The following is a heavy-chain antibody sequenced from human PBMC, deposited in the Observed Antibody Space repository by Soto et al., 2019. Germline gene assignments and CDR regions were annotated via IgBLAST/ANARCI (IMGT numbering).Heavy chain of an antibody. V-gene: IGHV6-1*01. CDR3: AAGLVYYYYYGMDV. CDR2: TYYRSKWYN. Sequence: SQTLSLTCAVSGDSVSSNSAAWNWTRQSPSRGLEWLGRTYYRSKWYNDYAVSVKSRITINPDTSKNQFSLQLNPVTPEDTAVYYCAAGLVYYYYYGMDVWGQGTTVTVSS. D-gene: IGHD6-19*01. CDR1: GDSVSSNSAA. J-gene: IGHJ6*02.